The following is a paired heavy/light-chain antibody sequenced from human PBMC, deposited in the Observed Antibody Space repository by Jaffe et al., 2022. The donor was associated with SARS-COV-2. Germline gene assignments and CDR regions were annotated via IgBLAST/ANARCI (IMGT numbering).Light chain of an antibody. Sequence: QSALTQPASVSGSPGQSITISCTGTSSDIGGYNYVSWYQHHPGKAPKLMIYDVSNRPSGVSNRFSGSKSGNTASLTISGLQAEDEADYYCSSYRSSSTLEVFGGGTKLTVL. V-gene: IGLV2-14*03. CDR3: SSYRSSSTLEV. CDR1: SSDIGGYNY. J-gene: IGLJ3*02. CDR2: DVS.
Heavy chain of an antibody. CDR1: GDSISSGSYY. V-gene: IGHV4-39*01. CDR3: ARRHKAAGGWAFDI. D-gene: IGHD3-10*01. Sequence: QLQLQESGPGLVKPSETLSLTCTVSGDSISSGSYYWGWIRQPPGKGLEWIGSIYYSGTTYYNPSLKSRVTISVDTSKNQFSLKMNSVTAADTAVYYCARRHKAAGGWAFDIWGQGTMVTVSS. CDR2: IYYSGTT. J-gene: IGHJ3*02.